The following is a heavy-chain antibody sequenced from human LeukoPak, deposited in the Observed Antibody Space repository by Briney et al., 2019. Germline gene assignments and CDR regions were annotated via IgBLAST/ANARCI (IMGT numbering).Heavy chain of an antibody. J-gene: IGHJ6*03. Sequence: SETLSLTCTVSGDFSSSFYWSWLRQSPGKGLEWIGYIHTSGSTNYNPSLKSRVTISLDTSKNQFSLNLRSVTAADTAVYFCARQTHYDFWSGFHYHLDVWGKGTSVTVS. CDR2: IHTSGST. V-gene: IGHV4-4*09. D-gene: IGHD3-3*01. CDR1: GDFSSSFY. CDR3: ARQTHYDFWSGFHYHLDV.